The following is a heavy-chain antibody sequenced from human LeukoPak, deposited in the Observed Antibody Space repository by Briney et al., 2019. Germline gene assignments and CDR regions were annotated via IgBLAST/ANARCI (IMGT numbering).Heavy chain of an antibody. CDR1: GGSISSGSYY. CDR3: AKRSYGRGVKNNWFDP. CDR2: IYTSGST. D-gene: IGHD3-16*01. J-gene: IGHJ5*02. V-gene: IGHV4-61*02. Sequence: SETLSLTCTVSGGSISSGSYYWSWIRQPAGKGLEWIGRIYTSGSTNYNPFLKSRVTISVDTSKNQFSLKLSSVTAADTAVYYCAKRSYGRGVKNNWFDPWGQGTLVTVSS.